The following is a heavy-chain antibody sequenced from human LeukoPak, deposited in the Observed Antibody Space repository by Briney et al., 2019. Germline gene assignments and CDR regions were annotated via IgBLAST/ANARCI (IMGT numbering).Heavy chain of an antibody. CDR1: GGSISSGGYY. J-gene: IGHJ4*02. D-gene: IGHD3-10*01. CDR3: ARAGVRGVVY. CDR2: IYYSGST. V-gene: IGHV4-31*03. Sequence: SETLSLTCTVSGGSISSGGYYWSWIRQHPGKGLEWIGYIYYSGSTYYNPSLKSRVTISVDTSKNQFSLKLSSVTAADTAVYYCARAGVRGVVYWGQGTLVTVSS.